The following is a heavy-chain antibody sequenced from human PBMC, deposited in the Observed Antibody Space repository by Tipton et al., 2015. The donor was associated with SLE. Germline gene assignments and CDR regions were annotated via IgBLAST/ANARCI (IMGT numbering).Heavy chain of an antibody. J-gene: IGHJ4*02. Sequence: TLYLTCAVYGGSFSGYYWSWIHQPPGKGLEWIGEINHSGSTTYNPSLKSRVTISVDTAKNQFSLKRSSVTAADAAVYYCARNHGGNPFDYWGQGTLVTVSS. CDR1: GGSFSGYY. V-gene: IGHV4-34*01. D-gene: IGHD4-23*01. CDR3: ARNHGGNPFDY. CDR2: INHSGST.